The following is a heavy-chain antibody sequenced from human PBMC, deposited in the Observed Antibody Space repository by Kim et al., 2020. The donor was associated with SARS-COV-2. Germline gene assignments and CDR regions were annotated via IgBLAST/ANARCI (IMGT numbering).Heavy chain of an antibody. D-gene: IGHD4-17*01. J-gene: IGHJ6*02. CDR1: GGSISSSSYY. CDR3: ARHASSTVTTIGRMDV. CDR2: IYYSGST. V-gene: IGHV4-39*01. Sequence: SETLSLTCTVSGGSISSSSYYWGWIRQPPGKGLEWIGSIYYSGSTYYNPSLKSRVTISVDTSKNQFSLKLSSVTAADTAVYYCARHASSTVTTIGRMDVWGQGTTVTVSS.